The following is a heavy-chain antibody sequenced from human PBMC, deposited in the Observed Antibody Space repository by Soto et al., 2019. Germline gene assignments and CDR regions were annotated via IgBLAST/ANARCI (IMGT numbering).Heavy chain of an antibody. CDR1: GFTLSNYA. Sequence: QVQLVESGGGVVQPGTSLRLSCAASGFTLSNYAMHWVRQAPGRGLEWVAVISYDGGKKFYADSVKGRFTISRDDSHNTLYMQKNGLGTEDTAVYYCARVKPQAWDFDYWGQGTLVTVSS. CDR2: ISYDGGKK. CDR3: ARVKPQAWDFDY. J-gene: IGHJ4*02. D-gene: IGHD7-27*01. V-gene: IGHV3-30-3*01.